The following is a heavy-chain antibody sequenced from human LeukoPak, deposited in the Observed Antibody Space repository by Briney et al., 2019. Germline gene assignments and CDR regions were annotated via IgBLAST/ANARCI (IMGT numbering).Heavy chain of an antibody. D-gene: IGHD7-27*01. V-gene: IGHV1-18*01. Sequence: ASVKVSCKASGYTFTSYGISWVRQAPGQGLEWMGWISAYNGNTNYAQKLQGRVTMTTDTSTSTAYMELSSLRSDDTAVYYCAKAPFTNWSGWFDPWGQGTLVTVSS. J-gene: IGHJ5*02. CDR2: ISAYNGNT. CDR1: GYTFTSYG. CDR3: AKAPFTNWSGWFDP.